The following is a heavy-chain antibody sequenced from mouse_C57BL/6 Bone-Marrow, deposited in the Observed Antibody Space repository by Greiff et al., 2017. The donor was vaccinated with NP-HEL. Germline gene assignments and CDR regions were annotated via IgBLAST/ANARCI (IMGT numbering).Heavy chain of an antibody. D-gene: IGHD2-3*01. J-gene: IGHJ2*01. V-gene: IGHV5-4*01. CDR1: GFTFSSYA. Sequence: EVQVVESGGGLVKPGGSLKLSCAASGFTFSSYAMSWVRQTPEKRLEWVATISDGGSYTYYPDNVKGRFTISRDNAKNNLYLQMSHLKSEDTAMYYCARVHDGYYLYFDYWGQGTTLTVSS. CDR2: ISDGGSYT. CDR3: ARVHDGYYLYFDY.